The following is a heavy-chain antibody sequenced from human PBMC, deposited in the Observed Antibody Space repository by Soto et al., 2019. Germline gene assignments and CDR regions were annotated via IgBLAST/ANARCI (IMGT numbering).Heavy chain of an antibody. CDR1: GFTFSNYA. D-gene: IGHD3-3*01. J-gene: IGHJ4*02. Sequence: EVQLLESGGGLVQPGGSLRLSCAASGFTFSNYAMSWVRQAPGKGLEWLSAISGSGGSTYYADSVKGRFTISRDNSKNTLYLQMNSLRAEDTAVYYCAKESQKITIFGVVVYWGQGTLVTFSS. CDR3: AKESQKITIFGVVVY. V-gene: IGHV3-23*01. CDR2: ISGSGGST.